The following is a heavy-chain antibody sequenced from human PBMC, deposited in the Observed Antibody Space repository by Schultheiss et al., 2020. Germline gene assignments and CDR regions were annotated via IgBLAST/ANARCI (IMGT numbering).Heavy chain of an antibody. CDR1: GVSISNYY. V-gene: IGHV4-59*01. CDR2: IYYTGST. Sequence: SETLSLTCTVSGVSISNYYWSWIRQPPGKGLEWIGYIYYTGSTTYNPSLESRVTISVDTSKNQFSLRLTSATTADTVVYYSAREGSRSSDYYYYMDIWGTGTTVTVAS. CDR3: AREGSRSSDYYYYMDI. J-gene: IGHJ6*03. D-gene: IGHD6-6*01.